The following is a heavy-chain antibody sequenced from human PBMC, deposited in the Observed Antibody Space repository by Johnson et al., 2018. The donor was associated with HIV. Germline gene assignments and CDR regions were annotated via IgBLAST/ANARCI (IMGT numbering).Heavy chain of an antibody. CDR3: AKVRGDFWSGYYGGLNDAFDI. J-gene: IGHJ3*02. V-gene: IGHV3-20*04. CDR1: GFTFDDYG. CDR2: INWNGGST. D-gene: IGHD3-3*01. Sequence: VQLVESGGGVVRPGGSLRLSCAASGFTFDDYGMSWVRQAPGKGLEWVSGINWNGGSTGYADSVKGRFTISRDNSKNTLYLQMNSLRAEDTAVYYCAKVRGDFWSGYYGGLNDAFDIWGQGTMVTVSS.